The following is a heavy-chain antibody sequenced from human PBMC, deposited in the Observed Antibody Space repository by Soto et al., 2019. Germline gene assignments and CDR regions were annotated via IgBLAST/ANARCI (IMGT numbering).Heavy chain of an antibody. V-gene: IGHV4-38-2*01. J-gene: IGHJ4*01. CDR2: MYHGGTT. D-gene: IGHD6-19*01. CDR1: GYFVGSSSY. CDR3: ARAHVMLVAGSTFDH. Sequence: SETLSLTCRVSGYFVGSSSYWAWIRQPPGKGPEWIASMYHGGTTFYNPPLKSRVTISVETAHNQVSLKLRFMSAADTAVYYCARAHVMLVAGSTFDHCGRGTLVTVYS.